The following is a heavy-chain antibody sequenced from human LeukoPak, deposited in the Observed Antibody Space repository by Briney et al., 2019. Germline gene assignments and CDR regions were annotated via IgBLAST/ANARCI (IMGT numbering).Heavy chain of an antibody. CDR1: GYTFTSYD. CDR2: MNPNSGNT. D-gene: IGHD3-22*01. J-gene: IGHJ4*02. V-gene: IGHV1-8*03. Sequence: ASVKDSCKASGYTFTSYDINWVRQATGQGLEWMGWMNPNSGNTGYAQKFQGRVTITRNTSISTAYMELSSLRSEDTAVYYCARPRGYYDSFDYWGQGTLVTVSS. CDR3: ARPRGYYDSFDY.